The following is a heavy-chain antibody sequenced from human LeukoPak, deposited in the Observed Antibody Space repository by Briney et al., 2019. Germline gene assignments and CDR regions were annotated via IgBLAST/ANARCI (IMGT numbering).Heavy chain of an antibody. D-gene: IGHD2-2*01. CDR3: ARVPIFVPAAPAFDI. V-gene: IGHV3-11*04. Sequence: LSLTCAVYGGSFSGYYWSWIRQAPGKGLEWVSYISSSGSTIYYADSVKGRFTISRDNAKNSLYLQMNSLRAEDTAVYYCARVPIFVPAAPAFDIWGQGTMVTVSS. CDR1: GGSFSGYY. CDR2: ISSSGSTI. J-gene: IGHJ3*02.